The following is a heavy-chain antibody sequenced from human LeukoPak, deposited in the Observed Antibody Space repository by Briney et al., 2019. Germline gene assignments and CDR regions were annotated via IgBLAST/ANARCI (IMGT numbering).Heavy chain of an antibody. CDR3: ARVGYSGSPIHFDY. Sequence: SETLSLTCTVSGGSISSYYWSWIRQPPGKGLEWIGYIYYSGSTNYNPSLKSRVTISVDTSKNQFSLKLSSVTAADTAVYYCARVGYSGSPIHFDYWGQGTLVTVSS. V-gene: IGHV4-59*01. D-gene: IGHD1-26*01. CDR1: GGSISSYY. J-gene: IGHJ4*02. CDR2: IYYSGST.